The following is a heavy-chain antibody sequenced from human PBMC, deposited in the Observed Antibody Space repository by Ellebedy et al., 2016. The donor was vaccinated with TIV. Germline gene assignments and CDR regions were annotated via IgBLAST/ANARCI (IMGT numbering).Heavy chain of an antibody. V-gene: IGHV3-30-3*01. Sequence: PGGSLRLSCAASGFTFSSYAMHWVRQAPGKGLEWVAVISYDGSNKYYADSVKGRFTISRDNSKNTLYLQMNSLRAEDTAVYYCARDWCSGGSCYSPHWGQGTLVTVSS. J-gene: IGHJ4*02. CDR1: GFTFSSYA. CDR3: ARDWCSGGSCYSPH. CDR2: ISYDGSNK. D-gene: IGHD2-15*01.